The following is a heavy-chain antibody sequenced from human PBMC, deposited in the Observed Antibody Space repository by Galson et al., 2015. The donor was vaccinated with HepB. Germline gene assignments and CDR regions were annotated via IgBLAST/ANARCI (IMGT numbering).Heavy chain of an antibody. Sequence: EPLSLTCLTYGSSFSRYYWSWTRKPPGKGREWIGEINHGGTTNSTPSPKSPVSISVDTSKNQFSLRLTSVTAADTSVYYCARDSCCNSTSCYINFDSWGQGALVTVSS. D-gene: IGHD2-2*01. CDR1: GSSFSRYY. CDR3: ARDSCCNSTSCYINFDS. CDR2: INHGGTT. J-gene: IGHJ5*01. V-gene: IGHV4-34*01.